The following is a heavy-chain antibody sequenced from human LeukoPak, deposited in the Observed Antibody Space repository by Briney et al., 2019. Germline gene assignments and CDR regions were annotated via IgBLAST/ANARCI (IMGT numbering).Heavy chain of an antibody. Sequence: GGSPRLSCAASGFTVTSYYMSWVRQAPGKGLEWVSVMYSGGATDYAESVKGRFTMSRDNSKSTLYLQMNSLRAEDTAIYYCARSAGAYWGQGTLVTVSS. D-gene: IGHD3-10*01. J-gene: IGHJ4*02. CDR1: GFTVTSYY. CDR3: ARSAGAY. CDR2: MYSGGAT. V-gene: IGHV3-66*01.